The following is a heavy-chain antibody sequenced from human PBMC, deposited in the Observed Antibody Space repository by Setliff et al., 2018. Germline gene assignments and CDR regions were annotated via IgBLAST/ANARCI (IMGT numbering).Heavy chain of an antibody. V-gene: IGHV4-61*02. J-gene: IGHJ4*02. CDR2: LHTSGSI. Sequence: TLSLTCAVSGASISSGSYYWSWIRQPAGKGLEWIGRLHTSGSIDYNPSLKSRVTISVDTSKNQFSLRLRSVTAADTAVYFCARDNTMVGATDYWGLGTLVTVSS. D-gene: IGHD1-26*01. CDR3: ARDNTMVGATDY. CDR1: GASISSGSYY.